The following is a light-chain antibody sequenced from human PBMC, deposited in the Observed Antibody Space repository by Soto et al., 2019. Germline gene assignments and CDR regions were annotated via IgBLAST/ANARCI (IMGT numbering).Light chain of an antibody. J-gene: IGKJ2*01. V-gene: IGKV1-39*01. CDR1: QSISSY. Sequence: DIQMTQYPSSLSASVGDRVTITCRASQSISSYLNWYQQKPGKAPKLLIYAASSLQSGVPSRFSGSGSGTDFTLTISSLQPEDFATYYCQQSYSTPVYTFVQGTKLEIK. CDR3: QQSYSTPVYT. CDR2: AAS.